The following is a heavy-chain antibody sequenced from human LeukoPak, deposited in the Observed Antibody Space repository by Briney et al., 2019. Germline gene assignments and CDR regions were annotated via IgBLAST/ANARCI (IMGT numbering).Heavy chain of an antibody. J-gene: IGHJ2*01. D-gene: IGHD1-26*01. CDR3: ATDGNFDL. CDR2: IYHSGST. V-gene: IGHV4-30-2*01. Sequence: KTSETLSLPCTVSGGSISSGGYYWSWIRQPPGKGLEWIGYIYHSGSTYYNPSLKSRVTISVDRSKNQFSLKLSSVTAADTAVYYCATDGNFDLWGRGTLVTVSS. CDR1: GGSISSGGYY.